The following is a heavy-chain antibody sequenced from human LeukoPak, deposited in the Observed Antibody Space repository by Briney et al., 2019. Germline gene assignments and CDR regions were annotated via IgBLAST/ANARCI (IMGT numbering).Heavy chain of an antibody. CDR1: GGSFSGYY. CDR3: ARAALMVYAGFDP. CDR2: INHSGST. Sequence: SETLSLTCAVYGGSFSGYYWSWIRQPPGKGLEWIGEINHSGSTNYNPSLKSRVTISVDTSKNQFSLKLSSVTAADTAVYYCARAALMVYAGFDPWGQGTLVTVSS. J-gene: IGHJ5*02. V-gene: IGHV4-34*01. D-gene: IGHD2-8*01.